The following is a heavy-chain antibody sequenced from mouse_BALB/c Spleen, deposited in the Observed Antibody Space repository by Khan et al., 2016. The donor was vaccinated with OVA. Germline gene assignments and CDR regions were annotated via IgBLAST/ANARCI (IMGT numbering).Heavy chain of an antibody. V-gene: IGHV2-6-7*01. CDR1: GFSLTAYG. D-gene: IGHD2-9*01. CDR3: ARAYYGYDDYSMDY. CDR2: IWGNGNT. J-gene: IGHJ4*01. Sequence: QVQLKESGPGLVAPSQSLSITCTVSGFSLTAYGVNWVRQPPGKGLEWLGMIWGNGNTDYKSALKSRLSISKDNSKSQVFLQMNSLQTDDTARYYCARAYYGYDDYSMDYWGQGTSVTVSS.